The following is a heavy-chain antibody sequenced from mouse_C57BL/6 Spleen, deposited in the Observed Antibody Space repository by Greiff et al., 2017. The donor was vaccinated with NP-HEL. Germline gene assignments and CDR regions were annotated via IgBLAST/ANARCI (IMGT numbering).Heavy chain of an antibody. CDR1: GYTFTDYY. V-gene: IGHV1-19*01. J-gene: IGHJ1*03. Sequence: SGPVLVKPGASVKMSCKASGYTFTDYYMNWVKQSHGKSLEWIGVINPYNGGTSYNQKFKGKATLTVDKASSTAYMELNSLTSEDSAVYYCARHGSSSYWYFDVWGTGTTVTVSS. D-gene: IGHD1-1*01. CDR3: ARHGSSSYWYFDV. CDR2: INPYNGGT.